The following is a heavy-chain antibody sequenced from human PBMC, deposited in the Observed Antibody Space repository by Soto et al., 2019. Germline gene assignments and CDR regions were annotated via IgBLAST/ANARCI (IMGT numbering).Heavy chain of an antibody. D-gene: IGHD2-2*01. CDR2: ISSSSSTI. V-gene: IGHV3-48*02. CDR3: ARESAALNWFDP. CDR1: GFTFSSYS. Sequence: GGSLRLSCAASGFTFSSYSMNWVRQAPGKGLEWVSYISSSSSTIYYADSVKGRFTISRDNAKNSLYLQMNTLRDEDTAVYYCARESAALNWFDPRGQGTLVTVSS. J-gene: IGHJ5*02.